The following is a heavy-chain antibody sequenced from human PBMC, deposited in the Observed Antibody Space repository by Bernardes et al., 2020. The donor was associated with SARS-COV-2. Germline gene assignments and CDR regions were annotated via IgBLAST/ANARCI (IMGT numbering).Heavy chain of an antibody. D-gene: IGHD2-8*01. V-gene: IGHV5-51*01. CDR1: GYTLTHYW. Sequence: GAYLKSSGEAFGYTLTHYWIAWVRPRPGKGLEWMGIIYPHDSDIRYSPSFRGRATISAAKSTSTAYLRWTSLEASDTAMYYCARATETNCANRICDGRWFDPWGQGTLVTGSP. CDR3: ARATETNCANRICDGRWFDP. CDR2: IYPHDSDI. J-gene: IGHJ5*02.